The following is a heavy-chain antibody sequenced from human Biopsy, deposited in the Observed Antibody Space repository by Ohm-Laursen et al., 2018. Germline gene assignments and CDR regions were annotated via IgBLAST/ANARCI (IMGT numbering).Heavy chain of an antibody. D-gene: IGHD3-22*01. J-gene: IGHJ6*02. CDR3: VRGVDYYDPYHYYALEV. Sequence: PPGTLSLTCEVHGKTFSDYYWSWIRQTPGKGLEWIGEINHSGRTNYNPSLKSRVTISVDTSKNQFSLKVRSVTAADTAVYYCVRGVDYYDPYHYYALEVWGQGTTVTVSS. CDR1: GKTFSDYY. V-gene: IGHV4-34*01. CDR2: INHSGRT.